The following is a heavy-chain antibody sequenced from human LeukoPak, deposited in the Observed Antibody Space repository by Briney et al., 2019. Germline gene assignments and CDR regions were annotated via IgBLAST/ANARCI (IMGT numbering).Heavy chain of an antibody. V-gene: IGHV3-74*01. D-gene: IGHD3-22*01. Sequence: GVSLRLSCAASGFTFSTYWLHWVRQPPGKGLVWWSRLNSDGTSTHYADSVKGRFTISRDNAKNTLFLQMNSLRPEDTAVYYCARALRPYDSSSYFAYWGQGSLVTVSS. CDR2: LNSDGTST. J-gene: IGHJ4*02. CDR1: GFTFSTYW. CDR3: ARALRPYDSSSYFAY.